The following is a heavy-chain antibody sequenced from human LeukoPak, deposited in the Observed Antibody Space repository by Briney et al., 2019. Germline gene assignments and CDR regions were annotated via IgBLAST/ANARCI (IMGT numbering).Heavy chain of an antibody. CDR2: ISYNSNYI. CDR1: GITFSRHG. Sequence: GGSLRLSCVASGITFSRHGMNWVRQAPGKGLEWVSFISYNSNYIFYADSVKGRFTISRDNAKNSLYLQMNSLRAEDTAVYYCARADYYETSGPFGYWGQGTLVIVSS. V-gene: IGHV3-21*01. CDR3: ARADYYETSGPFGY. J-gene: IGHJ4*02. D-gene: IGHD3-22*01.